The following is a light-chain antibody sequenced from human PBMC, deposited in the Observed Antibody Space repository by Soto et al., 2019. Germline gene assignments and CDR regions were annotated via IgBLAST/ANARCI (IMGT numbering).Light chain of an antibody. CDR3: QQYGNSRA. CDR1: QSVSSNY. CDR2: GAS. V-gene: IGKV3-20*01. J-gene: IGKJ1*01. Sequence: EMVLTQSPGTLSLSPGERATLSCRASQSVSSNYLAWYQQKPGQAPRLLIYGASSRATGIPDRFSGSGSGTDFTLTISRLEPEDFAVYYCQQYGNSRAFGQGTKVEIK.